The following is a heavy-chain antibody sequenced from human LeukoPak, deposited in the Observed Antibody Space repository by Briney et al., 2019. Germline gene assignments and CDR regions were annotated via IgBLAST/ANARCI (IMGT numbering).Heavy chain of an antibody. CDR3: ARDSITDNTAMVPGY. CDR2: IIPCLGIA. V-gene: IGHV1-69*04. CDR1: GGTLISYA. Sequence: SSVTVSCMASGGTLISYAISWVRQAPGEGREWMGGIIPCLGIANDAQKFQGKVTITTDKSTSTAYMALSSLSSEDTAVYYCARDSITDNTAMVPGYWGQGTLVTVSS. J-gene: IGHJ4*02. D-gene: IGHD5-18*01.